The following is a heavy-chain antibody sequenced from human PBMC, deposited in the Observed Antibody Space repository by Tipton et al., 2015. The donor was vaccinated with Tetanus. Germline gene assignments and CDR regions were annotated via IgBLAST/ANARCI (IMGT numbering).Heavy chain of an antibody. CDR1: TDSISSTSHY. V-gene: IGHV4-39*01. D-gene: IGHD3-3*01. Sequence: TLSLTCTVFTDSISSTSHYWVWLRQPPGKGLEWIGNVYSSGSTYYNPSLRSRVTISVDTSNNQFSLNLNSMAAADTGVYYCARHQSGYFTPFDYWGQGNLVTVSS. J-gene: IGHJ4*02. CDR3: ARHQSGYFTPFDY. CDR2: VYSSGST.